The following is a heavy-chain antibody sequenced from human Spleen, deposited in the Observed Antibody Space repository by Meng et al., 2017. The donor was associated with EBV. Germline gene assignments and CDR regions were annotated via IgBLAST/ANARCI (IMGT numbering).Heavy chain of an antibody. D-gene: IGHD4-17*01. CDR3: ARDNGDYVSDP. CDR2: ISYSGST. J-gene: IGHJ5*02. CDR1: GGPVSSGSYY. V-gene: IGHV4-61*01. Sequence: QGEVEESGAGLVKPLEPLSLPCTVSGGPVSSGSYYWGWIRQPPGKGLEWIGYISYSGSTNYNPSLKSRVTISVDTSKNQFSLKLSSVTAADTAVYYCARDNGDYVSDPWGQGTLVTVSS.